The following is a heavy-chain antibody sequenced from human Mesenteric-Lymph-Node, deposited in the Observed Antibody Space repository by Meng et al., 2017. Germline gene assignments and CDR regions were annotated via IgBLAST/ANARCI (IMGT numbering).Heavy chain of an antibody. CDR3: ASGIKNYDILTGFDY. D-gene: IGHD3-9*01. CDR2: ISSSGSTI. J-gene: IGHJ4*02. CDR1: GFTVSSNY. V-gene: IGHV3-11*04. Sequence: GESLKISCAASGFTVSSNYMSWVRQAPGKGLEWVSYISSSGSTIYYADSVKGRFTISRDNAKNSLYLQMNSLRAEDTAVYYCASGIKNYDILTGFDYWGQGTLVTVSS.